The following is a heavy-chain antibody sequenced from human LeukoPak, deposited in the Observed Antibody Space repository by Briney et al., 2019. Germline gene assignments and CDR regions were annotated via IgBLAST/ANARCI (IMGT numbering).Heavy chain of an antibody. J-gene: IGHJ4*02. CDR2: ISGSGGST. Sequence: PGGSLRLSCAASGFTFSSYAMSRVRQAPGKGLEWVSAISGSGGSTYYADSVKGRFTISRDNSKNTLYLQMNSLRAEDTAVYYCAKDRGDYYYVWGRYRDEYYFDYWGQGTLVTVSS. V-gene: IGHV3-23*01. CDR1: GFTFSSYA. CDR3: AKDRGDYYYVWGRYRDEYYFDY. D-gene: IGHD3-16*02.